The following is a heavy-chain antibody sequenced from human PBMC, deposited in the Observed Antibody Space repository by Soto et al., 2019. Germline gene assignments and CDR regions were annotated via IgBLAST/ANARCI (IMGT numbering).Heavy chain of an antibody. CDR3: ARGGIVVVPAANYGMDV. Sequence: PGGSLRLSCAASGFTFSSYSMNWVRQAPGKGLEWVSSISSSSSYIYYADSVKGRFTISRDNAKNSLYLQMNSLRAEDTAVYYCARGGIVVVPAANYGMDVWGQGTTVTVSS. CDR2: ISSSSSYI. D-gene: IGHD2-2*01. CDR1: GFTFSSYS. J-gene: IGHJ6*02. V-gene: IGHV3-21*01.